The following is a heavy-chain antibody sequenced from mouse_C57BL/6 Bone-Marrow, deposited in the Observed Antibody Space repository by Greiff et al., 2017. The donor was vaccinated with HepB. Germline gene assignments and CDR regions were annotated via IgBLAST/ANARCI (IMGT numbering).Heavy chain of an antibody. J-gene: IGHJ4*01. CDR3: ASLYDGYYDYAMDY. D-gene: IGHD2-3*01. CDR1: GYTFTSYW. Sequence: QVQLQQPGAELVKPGASVKLSCKASGYTFTSYWMQWVKQRPGQGLEWIGEIDPSDSYTNYNQKFKGKATLTVDTSSSTAYMQLSSLTSEDSAVYCCASLYDGYYDYAMDYWGQGTTVTVSS. V-gene: IGHV1-50*01. CDR2: IDPSDSYT.